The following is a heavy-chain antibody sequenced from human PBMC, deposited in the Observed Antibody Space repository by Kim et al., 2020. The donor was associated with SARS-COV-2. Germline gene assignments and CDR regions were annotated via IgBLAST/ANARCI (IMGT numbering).Heavy chain of an antibody. J-gene: IGHJ4*02. CDR3: AKSGQKLLWFGELWPCFDY. V-gene: IGHV3-23*01. CDR1: GFTFSSYA. Sequence: GGSLRLSCAASGFTFSSYAMSWVRQAPGKGLEWVSAISGSGGSTYYADSVKGRFTISRDNSKNTLYLQMNSLRAEDTAVYYCAKSGQKLLWFGELWPCFDYWGQGTLVTVSS. D-gene: IGHD3-10*01. CDR2: ISGSGGST.